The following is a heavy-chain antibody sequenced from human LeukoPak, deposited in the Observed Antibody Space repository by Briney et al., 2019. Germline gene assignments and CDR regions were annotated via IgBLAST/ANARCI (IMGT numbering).Heavy chain of an antibody. D-gene: IGHD3-22*01. Sequence: SETLSLTCAVYGGSFSGYHWSWIRQPPGKGLEWIGEINHSGSTNYNPSLKSRVTISVDTSKNQFSLKLSSVTAADTAVYYCARVHYYDSSGYYYWGQGTLVTVSS. V-gene: IGHV4-34*01. CDR3: ARVHYYDSSGYYY. J-gene: IGHJ4*02. CDR1: GGSFSGYH. CDR2: INHSGST.